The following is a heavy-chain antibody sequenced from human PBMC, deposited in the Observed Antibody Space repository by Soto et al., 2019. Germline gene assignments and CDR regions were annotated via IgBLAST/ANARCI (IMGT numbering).Heavy chain of an antibody. V-gene: IGHV3-7*04. CDR2: IKPDGSEK. CDR3: ARGDYYDSSGPFSDAFDI. Sequence: SLRLSCAASGFTFSDYYIHWIRRAPGKGLEWVANIKPDGSEKWYVDSVKGRFTISRDNAKNSLYLQMNSLRAEDTAMYYCARGDYYDSSGPFSDAFDIWGQGTMVTVSS. D-gene: IGHD3-22*01. J-gene: IGHJ3*02. CDR1: GFTFSDYY.